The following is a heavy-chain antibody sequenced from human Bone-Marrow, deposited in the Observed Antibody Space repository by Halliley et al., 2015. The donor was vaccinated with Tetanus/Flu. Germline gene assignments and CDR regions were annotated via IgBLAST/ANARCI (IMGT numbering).Heavy chain of an antibody. CDR1: GFTFSSYE. J-gene: IGHJ5*02. CDR2: ISNTGDKI. Sequence: CAASGFTFSSYEMNWVRQAPGKGPEWVSYISNTGDKIYYADSVKGRFTISRDNAKNSLYLQMNSLRAEDTALYYCARGGGSYYGDWFDPWGQGTLVTVSS. V-gene: IGHV3-48*03. D-gene: IGHD1-26*01. CDR3: ARGGGSYYGDWFDP.